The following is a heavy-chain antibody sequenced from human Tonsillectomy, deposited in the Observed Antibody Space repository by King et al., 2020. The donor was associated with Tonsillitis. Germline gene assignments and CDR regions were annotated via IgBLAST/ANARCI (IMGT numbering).Heavy chain of an antibody. CDR3: AKDIIGQLERRMEGSDAFDI. CDR2: ISGDGGST. J-gene: IGHJ3*02. D-gene: IGHD1-1*01. Sequence: VQLVQSGGGVVQPGGSLRLSCAASGFTFDDYAMHWVRQAPGKGLEWVSLISGDGGSTYYADSVKGRFTISIDNSKNSLYLQMKSLRTEDTALYYCAKDIIGQLERRMEGSDAFDIWGQGTMVTVSS. CDR1: GFTFDDYA. V-gene: IGHV3-43*02.